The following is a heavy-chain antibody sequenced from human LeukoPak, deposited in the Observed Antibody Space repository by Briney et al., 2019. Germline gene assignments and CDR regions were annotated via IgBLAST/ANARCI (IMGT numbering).Heavy chain of an antibody. D-gene: IGHD6-19*01. Sequence: ASVKVSCKASGYTFTSYGISWVRQAPGQGLEWMGGFDPEDGETIYAQKFQGGVTMTEDTSTDTAYMELSSLRSEDTAVYYCATRAVAGTREYYYYGMDVWGQGTTVTVSS. V-gene: IGHV1-24*01. CDR3: ATRAVAGTREYYYYGMDV. CDR1: GYTFTSYG. CDR2: FDPEDGET. J-gene: IGHJ6*02.